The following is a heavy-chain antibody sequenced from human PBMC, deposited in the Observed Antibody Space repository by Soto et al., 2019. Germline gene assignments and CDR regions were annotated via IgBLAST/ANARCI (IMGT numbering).Heavy chain of an antibody. J-gene: IGHJ4*02. D-gene: IGHD1-26*01. CDR1: GGSVSSGSYY. CDR3: AGGGATPVNFDY. CDR2: IYYSGST. V-gene: IGHV4-61*01. Sequence: SETLSLTCTVSGGSVSSGSYYWSWIRQPPGKGLEWIGYIYYSGSTNYNPSLKSRVTISVDTSKNQFSLKLSSVTAADTAVYYCAGGGATPVNFDYWGQGTLVTVSS.